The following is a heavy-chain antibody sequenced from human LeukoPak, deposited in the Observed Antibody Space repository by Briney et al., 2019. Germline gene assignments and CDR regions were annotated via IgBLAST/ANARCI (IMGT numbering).Heavy chain of an antibody. J-gene: IGHJ4*02. CDR1: GYTLTSYG. CDR3: ARQDDSSGYYLHYFDY. D-gene: IGHD3-22*01. CDR2: ISAYNGNT. Sequence: ASVKVSCKASGYTLTSYGISWVRQAPGQGLEWMGWISAYNGNTNYAQKLQGRVTMTTDTSTSTAYMELRSLRSDDTAVYYCARQDDSSGYYLHYFDYWGQGTLVTVSS. V-gene: IGHV1-18*01.